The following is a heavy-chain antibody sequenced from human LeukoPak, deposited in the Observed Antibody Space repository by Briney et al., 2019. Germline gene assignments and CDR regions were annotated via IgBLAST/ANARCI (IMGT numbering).Heavy chain of an antibody. D-gene: IGHD2-2*01. CDR2: IYTSGST. CDR3: AREDDCSSTSCYLGLYNWFDP. J-gene: IGHJ5*02. Sequence: SETLSLTCTVSGGSISSSYWSWIRQPAGKGMEWIGRIYTSGSTNYNPSLKSRVTMSVDTSKNQFSLKLSSVTDADTAVYYCAREDDCSSTSCYLGLYNWFDPWGQGTLVTVSS. CDR1: GGSISSSY. V-gene: IGHV4-4*07.